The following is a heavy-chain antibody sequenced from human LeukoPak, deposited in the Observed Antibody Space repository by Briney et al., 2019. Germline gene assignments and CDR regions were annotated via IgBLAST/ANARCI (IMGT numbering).Heavy chain of an antibody. Sequence: SETLSLTCAVYGGSFSGYYWSWIRPPPGKGLEWNGEIHHSGSTNYNPSLKSRVTISVDTSKNQFSLELSSVTAADTAVYYCARPQRGGSYLSYYFDYWGQGTLVTVSS. CDR1: GGSFSGYY. J-gene: IGHJ4*02. D-gene: IGHD1-26*01. CDR3: ARPQRGGSYLSYYFDY. CDR2: IHHSGST. V-gene: IGHV4-34*01.